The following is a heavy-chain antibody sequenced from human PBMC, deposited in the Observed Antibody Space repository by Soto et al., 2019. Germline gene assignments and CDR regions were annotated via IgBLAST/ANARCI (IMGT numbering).Heavy chain of an antibody. CDR3: ARGGAARPDY. Sequence: PGGSLRLSCAASGFTFSNYGMDWVRQAPGKRMAWVSYISSCSDTNQYTDSVKDQFTITTDNAKNALYLQMNSLSVEDTVVYYCARGGAARPDYWGQGTLVTVSS. J-gene: IGHJ4*02. CDR2: ISSCSDTN. V-gene: IGHV3-48*01. CDR1: GFTFSNYG. D-gene: IGHD6-6*01.